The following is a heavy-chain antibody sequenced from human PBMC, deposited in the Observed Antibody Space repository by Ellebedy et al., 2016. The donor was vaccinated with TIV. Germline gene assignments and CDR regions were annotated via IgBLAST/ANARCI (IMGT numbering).Heavy chain of an antibody. CDR2: IYGGSDTT. CDR3: AKDRIQLWLRDAFDI. J-gene: IGHJ3*02. D-gene: IGHD5-18*01. Sequence: GESLKISCAASGFTVSSSYMGWVRQAPGRGLECVAFIYGGSDTTFYPDSVKGRFTISRDNSKNTLYLQMNSLRAEDTAVYYCAKDRIQLWLRDAFDIWGQGTMVTVSS. CDR1: GFTVSSSY. V-gene: IGHV3-53*01.